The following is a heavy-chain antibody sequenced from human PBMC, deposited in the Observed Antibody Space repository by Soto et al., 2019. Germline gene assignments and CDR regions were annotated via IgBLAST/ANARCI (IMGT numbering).Heavy chain of an antibody. D-gene: IGHD3-10*01. CDR1: GGTFSSYA. Sequence: QVQLVQSGAEVKKPGSSVKVSCKASGGTFSSYAISWVRQAPGQGLEWMGGIIPIFGTANYAQKFQGRVTITVDESTSTAYMELSSLRSEDTAVYYCARGYYYGSGSYYPPDYWGQGTLVTVSS. V-gene: IGHV1-69*01. J-gene: IGHJ4*02. CDR2: IIPIFGTA. CDR3: ARGYYYGSGSYYPPDY.